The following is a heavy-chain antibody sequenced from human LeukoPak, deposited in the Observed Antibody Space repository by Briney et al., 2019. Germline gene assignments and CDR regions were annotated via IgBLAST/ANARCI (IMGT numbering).Heavy chain of an antibody. CDR3: ARGRGSCYYDY. Sequence: PSETLSLTCTVSGGSISSYYWSWIRQPPGKGLEWIGYIYYSGSTNYNPSLKSRVTISVDTSKNQFSLKLSSVTAAGTAVYYCARGRGSCYYDYWGQGTLVTVSS. J-gene: IGHJ4*02. CDR2: IYYSGST. CDR1: GGSISSYY. V-gene: IGHV4-59*12. D-gene: IGHD2-15*01.